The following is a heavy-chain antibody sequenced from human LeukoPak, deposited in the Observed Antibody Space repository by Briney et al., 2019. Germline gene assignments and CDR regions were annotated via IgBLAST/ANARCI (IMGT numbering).Heavy chain of an antibody. Sequence: GGSPRLSCVASGFTFSDYTMHWVRQAPGKGLEWVAVASYDGTNKYYADSVKGRFTISRDNSKNTVYLQMNSLRAEDAALYYCARIGRSGDYFVSWGQGTLVIVSS. J-gene: IGHJ4*02. V-gene: IGHV3-30-3*01. CDR1: GFTFSDYT. CDR2: ASYDGTNK. CDR3: ARIGRSGDYFVS.